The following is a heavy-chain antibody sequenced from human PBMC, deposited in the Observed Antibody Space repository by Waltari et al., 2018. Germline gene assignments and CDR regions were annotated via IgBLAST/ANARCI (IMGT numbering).Heavy chain of an antibody. J-gene: IGHJ6*02. V-gene: IGHV3-9*03. CDR3: AKGVSSWYSFGMDV. CDR1: GFSFDNFA. D-gene: IGHD6-13*01. Sequence: EVKVVESGGGLVQPGRSLRLSCTGSGFSFDNFAMHWVRQAPGKGLECVSGISWDSRAIGYAESVRGRFTISRDNARNSVYLQMNSLRSEDMALYYCAKGVSSWYSFGMDVWGQGTTVTVSS. CDR2: ISWDSRAI.